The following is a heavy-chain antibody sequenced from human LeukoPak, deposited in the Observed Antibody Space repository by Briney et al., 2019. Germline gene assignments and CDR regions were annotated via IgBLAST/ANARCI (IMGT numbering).Heavy chain of an antibody. D-gene: IGHD7-27*01. J-gene: IGHJ5*02. CDR1: GGSISSYY. Sequence: PSETLSLTCTVSGGSISSYYWSWIRQPPGKGLEWIGYIYYSGSTNYNPSLKSRVTISVDTSKNQFSLKLSSVTAADTAVYYCARGANWGRSNWFDPWGQGTLVTVSS. CDR2: IYYSGST. V-gene: IGHV4-59*01. CDR3: ARGANWGRSNWFDP.